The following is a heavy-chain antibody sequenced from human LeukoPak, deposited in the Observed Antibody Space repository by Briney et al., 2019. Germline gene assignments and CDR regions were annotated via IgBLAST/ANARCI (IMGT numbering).Heavy chain of an antibody. CDR3: ARKRTEIAVAGTGWFDP. J-gene: IGHJ5*02. D-gene: IGHD6-19*01. CDR2: IYYSGST. CDR1: GGSISSSSYY. Sequence: PSETLSFTCTVSGGSISSSSYYWGWIRQPPGKGLEWIGSIYYSGSTYYNPSLKSRVTISVDTSKNQFSPKLSSVTAADTAVYYCARKRTEIAVAGTGWFDPWGQGTLVTVSS. V-gene: IGHV4-39*07.